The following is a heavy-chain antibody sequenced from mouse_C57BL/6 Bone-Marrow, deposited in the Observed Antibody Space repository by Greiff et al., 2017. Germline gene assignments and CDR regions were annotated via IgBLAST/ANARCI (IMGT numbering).Heavy chain of an antibody. CDR2: IYWDDDK. J-gene: IGHJ4*01. Sequence: QVTLKVSGPGLLQSSPSLSLTCSFSGFSLSPSGMGVSWIRQPSGKGLEWLAHIYWDDDKRYNPSLKSRLTSSKDTSRKQVFLKITSIDTADTATDDCARRGAYYAMDYWGQGTSVTVSS. V-gene: IGHV8-12*01. CDR3: ARRGAYYAMDY. CDR1: GFSLSPSGMG.